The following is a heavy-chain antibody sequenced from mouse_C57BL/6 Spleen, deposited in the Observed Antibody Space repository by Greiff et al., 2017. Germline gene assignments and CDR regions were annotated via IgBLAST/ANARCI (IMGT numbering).Heavy chain of an antibody. CDR2: INPNNGGT. Sequence: VQLQQSGPELVKPGASVKISCKASGYTFTDYYMNWVKQSHGKSLEWIGDINPNNGGTSYNQKFKGKATLTVDKSSSTAYMELRSLTSEDSAVYYCARGSEVTTYNYWGQGTTLTVSS. CDR1: GYTFTDYY. CDR3: ARGSEVTTYNY. V-gene: IGHV1-26*01. D-gene: IGHD2-2*01. J-gene: IGHJ2*01.